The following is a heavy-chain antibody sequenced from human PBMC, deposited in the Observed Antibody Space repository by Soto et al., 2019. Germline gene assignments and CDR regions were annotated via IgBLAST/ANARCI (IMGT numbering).Heavy chain of an antibody. CDR2: IYHSGST. Sequence: PSETLSLTCAVSGGYISSGRYSWSWIRQPPGRGLEWIGYIYHSGSTYYNPSLKGRVSISVDTSKNQFSLTLTSVTAADTAVYYCARQGFGVLHGLVDVWGQGTTVTVSS. CDR3: ARQGFGVLHGLVDV. CDR1: GGYISSGRYS. V-gene: IGHV4-30-2*01. J-gene: IGHJ6*02. D-gene: IGHD3-10*01.